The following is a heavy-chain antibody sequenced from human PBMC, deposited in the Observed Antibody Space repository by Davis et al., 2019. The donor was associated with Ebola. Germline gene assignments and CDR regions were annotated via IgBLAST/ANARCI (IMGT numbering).Heavy chain of an antibody. D-gene: IGHD2-15*01. J-gene: IGHJ2*01. CDR3: ARAGYCSGGSCPYWYFDL. V-gene: IGHV3-30-3*01. CDR2: ISYDGGNK. CDR1: GFTFSSYA. Sequence: GESLKISCAASGFTFSSYAMHWVRQAPGKGLEWVAVISYDGGNKYYADSVKGRFTISRDNSKNTLYLQMNSLRAEDTAVYYCARAGYCSGGSCPYWYFDLWGRGTLVTVSS.